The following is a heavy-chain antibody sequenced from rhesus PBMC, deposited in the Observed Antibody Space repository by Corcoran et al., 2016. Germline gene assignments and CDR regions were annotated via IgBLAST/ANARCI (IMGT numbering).Heavy chain of an antibody. CDR1: GGSFSSCW. CDR2: INGNSGST. Sequence: QLPLQESGPGLVKPLVTLSLTCAVSGGSFSSCWWCWIRQPPGQGVDGLGEINGNSGSTNYNPSLKSRVTSSKDASKSQFSLKLRSVPAADTAVYYCARSHPYSGYSFSLGFDFWGQGLRVTVSS. D-gene: IGHD5-24*01. V-gene: IGHV4-80*01. J-gene: IGHJ3*01. CDR3: ARSHPYSGYSFSLGFDF.